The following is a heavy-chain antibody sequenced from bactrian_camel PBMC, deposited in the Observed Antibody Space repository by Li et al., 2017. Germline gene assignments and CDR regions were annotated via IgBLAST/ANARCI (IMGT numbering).Heavy chain of an antibody. J-gene: IGHJ4*01. CDR1: GLTFRAFD. V-gene: IGHV3S40*01. CDR3: AKDWSLPTAF. D-gene: IGHD1*01. Sequence: DVQLVESGGGLVQPGGSLTLTCTVSGLTFRAFDMSWVRQAPGKGLEWVATILASGSVAHYPDSVEGRFTISQDSAKNTLYLQMNSLKTEDTAMYYCAKDWSLPTAFRGQGTQVTVS. CDR2: ILASGSVA.